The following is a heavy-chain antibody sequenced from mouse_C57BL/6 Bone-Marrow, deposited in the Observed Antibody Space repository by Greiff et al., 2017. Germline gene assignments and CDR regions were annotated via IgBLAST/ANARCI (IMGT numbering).Heavy chain of an antibody. CDR1: GYAFSSSW. J-gene: IGHJ4*01. CDR2: IYPGDGDT. Sequence: VQLQQSGPELVKPGASVMISCKASGYAFSSSWMNWVKQRPGKGLEWIGRIYPGDGDTNYNGKFKGKATLTADKSSSTAYMQISSLTSEDSAVYFCASPYGNFPYAMDYWGQGTSVTVSS. V-gene: IGHV1-82*01. CDR3: ASPYGNFPYAMDY. D-gene: IGHD2-1*01.